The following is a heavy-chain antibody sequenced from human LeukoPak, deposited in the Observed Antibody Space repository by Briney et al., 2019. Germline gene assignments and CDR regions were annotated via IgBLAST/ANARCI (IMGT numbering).Heavy chain of an antibody. CDR1: GYSISSDYF. V-gene: IGHV4-38-2*01. CDR2: IYHSGST. CDR3: ARGILL. J-gene: IGHJ4*02. D-gene: IGHD2-15*01. Sequence: SETLSLTCAVSGYSISSDYFWGWIRQPPGKGLEYIGAIYHSGSTYYNPSLKSRVIISVDTSNNQFSLKLNSVTAADTAVYYCARGILLWGQGTLVTVS.